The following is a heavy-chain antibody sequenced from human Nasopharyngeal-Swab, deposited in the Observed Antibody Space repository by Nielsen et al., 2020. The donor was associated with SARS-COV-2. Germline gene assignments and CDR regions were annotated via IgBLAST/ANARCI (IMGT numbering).Heavy chain of an antibody. CDR1: GGTFSSYA. CDR2: IIPILGIA. D-gene: IGHD4-17*01. CDR3: AGPRGDYGGFDY. V-gene: IGHV1-69*04. Sequence: SVKVSCKASGGTFSSYAISCVRQAPGQGLECMGRIIPILGIANYAQKFQGRVTITADKSTSTAYMELSSLRSEDTAVYYCAGPRGDYGGFDYWGQGTLVTGAS. J-gene: IGHJ4*02.